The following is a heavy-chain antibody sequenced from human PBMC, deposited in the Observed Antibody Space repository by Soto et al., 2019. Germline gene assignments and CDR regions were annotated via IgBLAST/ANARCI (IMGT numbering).Heavy chain of an antibody. CDR1: GGSISSDGYY. CDR3: TRDSQV. CDR2: IYYGGSI. Sequence: QVQLQESGPGLVKPSQTLSLTCTVSGGSISSDGYYWTWIRQHPGQGLEWIGYIYYGGSIYYNPSLKSRLTIAVYTSKQQFSLTLTAVTAADTAVYYCTRDSQVWGQGTTGTVSS. J-gene: IGHJ6*02. V-gene: IGHV4-31*03.